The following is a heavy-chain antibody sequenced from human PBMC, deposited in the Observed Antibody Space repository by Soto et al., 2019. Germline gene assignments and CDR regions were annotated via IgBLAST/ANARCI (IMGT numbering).Heavy chain of an antibody. Sequence: VPLVESGGDLVQPGGSLRLSCAASGFTFSAHYMDWVRQAPGKGLEWVARIRNKANSYTTEYAASVKGRFTVSRDDSKISLYLQMNSLKTEDTAVYYCVRAAITTTPYYFDYWGQGTLVTVSS. D-gene: IGHD1-1*01. CDR1: GFTFSAHY. CDR3: VRAAITTTPYYFDY. V-gene: IGHV3-72*01. J-gene: IGHJ4*02. CDR2: IRNKANSYTT.